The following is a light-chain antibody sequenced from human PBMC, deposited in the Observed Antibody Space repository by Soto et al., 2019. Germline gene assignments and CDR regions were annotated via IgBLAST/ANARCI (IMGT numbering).Light chain of an antibody. CDR2: DVS. J-gene: IGLJ1*01. Sequence: QSVLTQPRSVSGSPGQSVTISCSGTSSDVGGYSYVSWYQQQPGKVPKLLIYDVSKRPSGVPARFSGSKSGNTASLTISGLQSEDEADYYCCSYAGSFIFVFGTGTKLTVL. V-gene: IGLV2-11*02. CDR3: CSYAGSFIFV. CDR1: SSDVGGYSY.